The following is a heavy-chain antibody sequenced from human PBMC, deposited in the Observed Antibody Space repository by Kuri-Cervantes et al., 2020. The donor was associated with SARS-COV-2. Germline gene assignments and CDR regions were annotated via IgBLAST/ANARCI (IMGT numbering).Heavy chain of an antibody. CDR2: ISGNADFT. Sequence: GGSLRLSCAASGFSFSNFAMNWVRQAPGKGLEWVSLISGNADFTYYADSVKGRFTISRDNSKNTLYLQMDSLRAEDMAVYYCAGTTSGLAYWGQGTLVTVSS. J-gene: IGHJ4*02. CDR3: AGTTSGLAY. D-gene: IGHD1-7*01. V-gene: IGHV3-23*01. CDR1: GFSFSNFA.